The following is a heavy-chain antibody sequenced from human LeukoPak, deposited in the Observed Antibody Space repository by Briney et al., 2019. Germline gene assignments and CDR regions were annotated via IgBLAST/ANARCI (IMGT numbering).Heavy chain of an antibody. V-gene: IGHV1-24*01. CDR3: ATVVGYCSGGSCYSAEHFDY. CDR1: GYTLTELS. D-gene: IGHD2-15*01. J-gene: IGHJ4*02. Sequence: ASVKVSYKVSGYTLTELSMHWVRQAPGKGLEWMGGFDPEDGETIYAQKFQGRVTMTEDTSTDTAYMELSSLRSEDTAVYYCATVVGYCSGGSCYSAEHFDYWGQGTLVTVSS. CDR2: FDPEDGET.